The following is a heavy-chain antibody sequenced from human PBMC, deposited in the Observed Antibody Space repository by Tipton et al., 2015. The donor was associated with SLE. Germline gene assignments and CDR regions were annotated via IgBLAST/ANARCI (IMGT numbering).Heavy chain of an antibody. J-gene: IGHJ2*01. CDR3: ARAHSGSSWYFDL. CDR2: IYSGGST. D-gene: IGHD1-26*01. Sequence: GSLRLSCAASGFTVSSNYMSWVRQAPGKGLEWVSVIYSGGSTYYADSVKGRFTISRDNSKNTLYLQMNSLRAEDTAVYYCARAHSGSSWYFDLWGRGTLVTVSS. V-gene: IGHV3-53*05. CDR1: GFTVSSNY.